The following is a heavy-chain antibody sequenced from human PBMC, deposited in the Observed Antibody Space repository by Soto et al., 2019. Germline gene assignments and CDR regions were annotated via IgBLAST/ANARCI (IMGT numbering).Heavy chain of an antibody. CDR3: ALRSRGYAYYFDQ. CDR1: GFSLSTRGVG. Sequence: QITLKESGPTLVKPTQTLTLTCSFSGFSLSTRGVGVGWIRQPPGKALEWLALICWDDDKWYSPSLRSRLTITEDTTKNQVLLIMTNMDPVDTATYYCALRSRGYAYYFDQWGQGTLVTVSS. D-gene: IGHD5-12*01. CDR2: ICWDDDK. V-gene: IGHV2-5*02. J-gene: IGHJ4*02.